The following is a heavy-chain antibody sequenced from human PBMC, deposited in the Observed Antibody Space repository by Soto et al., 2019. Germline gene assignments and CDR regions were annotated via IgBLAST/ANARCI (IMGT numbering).Heavy chain of an antibody. V-gene: IGHV3-23*01. J-gene: IGHJ4*01. CDR3: AKPQRGYGSGIGY. CDR2: ISGSGGST. D-gene: IGHD3-10*01. CDR1: GFTFSSYA. Sequence: EVQLLESGGGLVQPGGSLRLSCAASGFTFSSYAMSWVRQAPGKGLEWVSAISGSGGSTYYADSVKGLFTISRDNSKNTLYLQMNSLRAEDTAVYYCAKPQRGYGSGIGYWGQGTLVTVCS.